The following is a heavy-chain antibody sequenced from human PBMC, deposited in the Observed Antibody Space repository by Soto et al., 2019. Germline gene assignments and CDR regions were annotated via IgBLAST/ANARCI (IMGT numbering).Heavy chain of an antibody. CDR3: TRVVYYGSGSQIVDY. Sequence: GGSLRLSCTASGFTFGDYAMSWFRQAPGKGLEWVGFIRSKAYGGTTEYAASVKGRFTISRDDSKSIAYLQMNSLKTEDTAVYYCTRVVYYGSGSQIVDYWGQGTLVTVSS. D-gene: IGHD3-10*01. CDR1: GFTFGDYA. J-gene: IGHJ4*02. V-gene: IGHV3-49*03. CDR2: IRSKAYGGTT.